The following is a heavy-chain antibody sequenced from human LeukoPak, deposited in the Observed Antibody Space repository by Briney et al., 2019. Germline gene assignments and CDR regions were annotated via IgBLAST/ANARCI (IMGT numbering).Heavy chain of an antibody. V-gene: IGHV3-23*01. CDR1: GFTFCSYG. Sequence: GGSLTLSCSASGFTFCSYGRSWVGQAQGKGLEGVSVISGSGGRTYYAVYVRGRFTSSRDNSKNTLYLQMNSLRAVDTAVYYDAKESERTEVFDIWGQGTMVTVSS. CDR2: ISGSGGRT. J-gene: IGHJ3*02. CDR3: AKESERTEVFDI. D-gene: IGHD1-14*01.